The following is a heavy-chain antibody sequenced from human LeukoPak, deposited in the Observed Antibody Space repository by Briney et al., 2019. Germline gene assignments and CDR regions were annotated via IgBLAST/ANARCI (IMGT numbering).Heavy chain of an antibody. V-gene: IGHV1-8*01. CDR2: MNPNSGNT. J-gene: IGHJ6*02. D-gene: IGHD3-10*01. CDR1: GYTFTSYD. CDR3: ARDSTSPLWFGETPLRYYYGMDV. Sequence: GASVKVSCKASGYTFTSYDINWVRQATGQGLEWMGWMNPNSGNTGYAQKFQGRVTMTRNTSISTAYMELSSLRSEDTAVYYCARDSTSPLWFGETPLRYYYGMDVWGQGTTVTVSS.